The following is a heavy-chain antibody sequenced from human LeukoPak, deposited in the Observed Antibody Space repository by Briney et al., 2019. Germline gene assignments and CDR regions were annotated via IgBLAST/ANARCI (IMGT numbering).Heavy chain of an antibody. CDR1: GFIFSSYV. CDR2: ISGSRGST. V-gene: IGHV3-23*01. CDR3: ARNRYPAYSSSSQGTPDY. D-gene: IGHD6-6*01. Sequence: GGSLRLSCAASGFIFSSYVMSWVRQAPGKGLEWVSTISGSRGSTYYTDSVKGRFTISRDNSKNTLYLQMNSLRAEDTAVYYCARNRYPAYSSSSQGTPDYWGQGTLVTVSS. J-gene: IGHJ4*02.